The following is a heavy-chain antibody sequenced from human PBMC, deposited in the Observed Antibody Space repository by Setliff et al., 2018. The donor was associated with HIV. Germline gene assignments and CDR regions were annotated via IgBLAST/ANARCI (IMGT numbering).Heavy chain of an antibody. CDR3: ARRFEQWLAFDY. J-gene: IGHJ4*02. Sequence: PSETLSLTCTVSGGSISSSSYYWGWIRQPPGKGLEWIGNIYYRGGTDYHPSLKSRVTISVDTSKNQFSLKLGSVTAADTAVYFCARRFEQWLAFDYWGQGTLVTVSS. V-gene: IGHV4-39*01. CDR2: IYYRGGT. D-gene: IGHD6-19*01. CDR1: GGSISSSSYY.